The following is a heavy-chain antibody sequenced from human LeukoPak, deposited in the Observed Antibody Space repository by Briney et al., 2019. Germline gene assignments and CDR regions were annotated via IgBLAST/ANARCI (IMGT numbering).Heavy chain of an antibody. D-gene: IGHD3-10*01. V-gene: IGHV5-51*01. Sequence: GESLKISCKASGYSFTSYWIGWVRQMPGKGLEWMGIIYPGDSDTRYSPSFQGQVTISADKSISTAYLQWSSLKASDTAMYYCARQNYYGSGSYSFDYWGQGTLVTVSS. J-gene: IGHJ4*02. CDR2: IYPGDSDT. CDR1: GYSFTSYW. CDR3: ARQNYYGSGSYSFDY.